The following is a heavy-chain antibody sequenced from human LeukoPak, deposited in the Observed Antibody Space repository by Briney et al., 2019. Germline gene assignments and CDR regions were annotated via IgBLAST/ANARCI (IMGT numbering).Heavy chain of an antibody. CDR3: ARDQGPYYDFWSGYYPPYFDY. CDR1: GYTFTSYA. D-gene: IGHD3-3*01. V-gene: IGHV7-4-1*02. Sequence: ASVKVSCKASGYTFTSYAMNWVRQAPGQGLEWMGWINTNTGNPTYAQGFTGRFVFSLDTSVSTAYLQISSLKAEDTAVYYCARDQGPYYDFWSGYYPPYFDYWGQGTLVTVSS. CDR2: INTNTGNP. J-gene: IGHJ4*02.